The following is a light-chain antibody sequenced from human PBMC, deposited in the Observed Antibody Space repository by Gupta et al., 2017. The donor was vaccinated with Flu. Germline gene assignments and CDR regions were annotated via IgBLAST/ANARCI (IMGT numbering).Light chain of an antibody. CDR1: QSIGTW. V-gene: IGKV1-5*03. CDR3: HHYNRDYQT. Sequence: DIQMTQSPSTLSASIGDRVSITCRASQSIGTWLAWYQQKPGQAPKLLMYRASSLEVGVPSRFSGSGSGTEFTLTITSLQPDDFASYYCHHYNRDYQTFGQGTKVEVK. CDR2: RAS. J-gene: IGKJ1*01.